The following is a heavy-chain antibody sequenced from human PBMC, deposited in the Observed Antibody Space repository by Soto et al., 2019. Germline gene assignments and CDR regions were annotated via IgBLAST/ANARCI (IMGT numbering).Heavy chain of an antibody. Sequence: QVQLQESGPGLVKPSETLSLTCTVSGGSISTDYWSWIRQPPGKRLEYIGFIYYGGSTNYNPSLESRVTISPDTSKNQFSLKFGSVAAADTAVYYCARGEGFPRGYRIDVWGRGTTVTVS. CDR1: GGSISTDY. D-gene: IGHD1-26*01. CDR2: IYYGGST. CDR3: ARGEGFPRGYRIDV. J-gene: IGHJ6*02. V-gene: IGHV4-59*12.